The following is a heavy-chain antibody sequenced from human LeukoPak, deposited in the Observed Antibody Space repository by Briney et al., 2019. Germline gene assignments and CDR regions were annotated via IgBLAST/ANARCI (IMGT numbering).Heavy chain of an antibody. V-gene: IGHV4-4*02. Sequence: SETLSLTCAVSGGSISSSNWWSWVRQPPGKGLEWIGSIYYSGSTYYNPSLKSRVTISVDTSKNQFSLKLSSVTAADTAVYYCARGSGSYFRYYFDYWGQGTLVTVSS. CDR2: IYYSGST. D-gene: IGHD1-26*01. J-gene: IGHJ4*02. CDR1: GGSISSSNW. CDR3: ARGSGSYFRYYFDY.